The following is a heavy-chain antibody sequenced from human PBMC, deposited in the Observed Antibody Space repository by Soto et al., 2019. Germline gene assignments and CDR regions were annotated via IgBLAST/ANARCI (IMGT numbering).Heavy chain of an antibody. CDR1: GFTFSDHY. Sequence: EVQLVESGGGLVQPGGSLRLSCAASGFTFSDHYMDWVRQAPGKGLEWVARSRNRVNSHTTEYAASVKGRFTIPRDESKSSLYPQMISLKIEDTAVYYCSRGLLGGAPTYTFHGMDVWGQGTTVTVSS. V-gene: IGHV3-72*01. CDR3: SRGLLGGAPTYTFHGMDV. CDR2: SRNRVNSHTT. D-gene: IGHD1-26*01. J-gene: IGHJ6*01.